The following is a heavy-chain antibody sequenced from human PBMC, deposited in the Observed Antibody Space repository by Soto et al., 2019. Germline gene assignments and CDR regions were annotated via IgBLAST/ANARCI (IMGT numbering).Heavy chain of an antibody. CDR2: ISSSGSTI. V-gene: IGHV3-11*01. Sequence: AGGSLRLSCAASGFTFSDYYMSWIRQAPGKGLEWVSYISSSGSTIYYADSVKGRFTISRDNAKNSLYLQMNSLRAEDTAVYYCARDKVRGALYPFDYWGQGTLVTVSS. CDR1: GFTFSDYY. D-gene: IGHD3-10*01. J-gene: IGHJ4*02. CDR3: ARDKVRGALYPFDY.